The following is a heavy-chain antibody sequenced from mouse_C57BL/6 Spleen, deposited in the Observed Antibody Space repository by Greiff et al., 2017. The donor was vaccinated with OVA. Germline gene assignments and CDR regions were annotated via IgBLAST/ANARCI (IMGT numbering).Heavy chain of an antibody. V-gene: IGHV7-3*01. D-gene: IGHD1-1*01. CDR3: ARLDYYGSAFAY. CDR1: GFTFTDYY. J-gene: IGHJ3*01. CDR2: IRNKANGYTT. Sequence: EVHLVESGGGLVQPGGSLSLSCAASGFTFTDYYMSWVRQPPGKALEWLGFIRNKANGYTTEYSASVKGRFTISRDNSQSILYLQMNALRAEDSATYYCARLDYYGSAFAYWGQGTLVTVSA.